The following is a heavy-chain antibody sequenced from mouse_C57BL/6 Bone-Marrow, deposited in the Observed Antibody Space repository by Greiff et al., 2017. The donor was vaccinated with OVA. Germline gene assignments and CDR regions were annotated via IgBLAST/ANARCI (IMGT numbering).Heavy chain of an antibody. V-gene: IGHV3-6*01. CDR1: GYSITSGYY. D-gene: IGHD1-1*02. CDR3: AREENGFAY. J-gene: IGHJ3*01. Sequence: VQLKESGPGLVKPSQSLSLTCSVTGYSITSGYYWNWIRQFPGNKLEWMGYISYDGSNNYNPSLKNRISITRDTSKNQFFLKLNSVTTEYTATYYCAREENGFAYWGQGTLVTVSA. CDR2: ISYDGSN.